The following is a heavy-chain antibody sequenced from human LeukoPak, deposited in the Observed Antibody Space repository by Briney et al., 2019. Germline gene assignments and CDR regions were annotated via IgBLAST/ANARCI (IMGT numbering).Heavy chain of an antibody. CDR1: GFTFSSYG. Sequence: PGGSLRLSCAASGFTFSSYGMHWVRQAPGKGLEWVAFIRYDGSNKYYADSVKGRFTISRDNSKNTLYLQMNSLRAEDTAVYYCAKVPSYYYDSSDWFDPWGQGTLVTVSS. J-gene: IGHJ5*02. CDR3: AKVPSYYYDSSDWFDP. D-gene: IGHD3-22*01. CDR2: IRYDGSNK. V-gene: IGHV3-30*02.